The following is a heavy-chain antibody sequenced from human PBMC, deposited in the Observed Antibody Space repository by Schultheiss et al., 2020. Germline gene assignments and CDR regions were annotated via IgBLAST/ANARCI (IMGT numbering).Heavy chain of an antibody. J-gene: IGHJ5*02. CDR2: IYHSGST. V-gene: IGHV4-59*12. CDR3: ATLGGMYWTDP. D-gene: IGHD3-3*01. Sequence: SATLSLTCTVSGGSISSYYWSWIRQPPGKGLEWIGEIYHSGSTNYNPSLKSRVTISVDKSKNQFSLKLSSVTAADTAVYYCATLGGMYWTDPWGQGTLVTVSS. CDR1: GGSISSYY.